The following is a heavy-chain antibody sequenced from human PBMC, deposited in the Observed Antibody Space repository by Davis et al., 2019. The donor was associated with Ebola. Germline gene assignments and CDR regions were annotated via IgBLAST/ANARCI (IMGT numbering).Heavy chain of an antibody. J-gene: IGHJ3*02. CDR2: IIPRRGST. V-gene: IGHV1-46*01. CDR3: ARARSGGSRGHYGRAFDI. Sequence: ASVQISCKASAGTFSSSPINWLRQPAGQGLECMVIIIPRRGSTSYAQKFQGRVTMTRDTSTSTVYMELSSLRSEDTAVYYCARARSGGSRGHYGRAFDIWGQGTMVTVSS. D-gene: IGHD3-22*01. CDR1: AGTFSSSP.